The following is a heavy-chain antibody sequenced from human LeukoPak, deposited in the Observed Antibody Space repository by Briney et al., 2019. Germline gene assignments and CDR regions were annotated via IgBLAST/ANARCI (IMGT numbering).Heavy chain of an antibody. V-gene: IGHV3-64*04. CDR3: AKEPTPYSSGWYFQH. D-gene: IGHD6-19*01. J-gene: IGHJ1*01. Sequence: GGSLRLSCSASGSTFSNDAIHCVRQDPGKGLENVSAIGTDGGGTYYADSVKGRFTISRDNSQNTLSLLMNSLRTEDTAVYYCAKEPTPYSSGWYFQHWGQGTLVTVSS. CDR2: IGTDGGGT. CDR1: GSTFSNDA.